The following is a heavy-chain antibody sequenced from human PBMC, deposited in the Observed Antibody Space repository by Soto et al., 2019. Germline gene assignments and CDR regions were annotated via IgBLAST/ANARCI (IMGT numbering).Heavy chain of an antibody. D-gene: IGHD2-15*01. Sequence: ASVKVSCKASGYTFTSYYMHWVRQAPGQGLEWMGIIDPSGGGTSYAQKFQGRLTMTRDTSTSTVYMELSSLRSEDTAVYYCARDRVDCSGGNCWRSVEDTWGQGTLVTVSS. CDR2: IDPSGGGT. CDR1: GYTFTSYY. CDR3: ARDRVDCSGGNCWRSVEDT. J-gene: IGHJ5*02. V-gene: IGHV1-46*01.